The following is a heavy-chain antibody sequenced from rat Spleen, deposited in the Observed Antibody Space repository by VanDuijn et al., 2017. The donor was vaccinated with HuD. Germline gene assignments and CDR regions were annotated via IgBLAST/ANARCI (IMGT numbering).Heavy chain of an antibody. J-gene: IGHJ2*01. CDR2: ISTSGSRT. CDR1: GFTFSNYY. CDR3: ARSTEGKRVFDY. V-gene: IGHV5-25*01. Sequence: EVQLVESGGGLVQPGRSLKLSCAASGFTFSNYYMAWVRQAPKKGLEWVATISTSGSRTYYPDSVKGRFTISRDNAKSSLYLQMNSLKSEDTATYYCARSTEGKRVFDYWGQGVMVTVSS. D-gene: IGHD1-11*01.